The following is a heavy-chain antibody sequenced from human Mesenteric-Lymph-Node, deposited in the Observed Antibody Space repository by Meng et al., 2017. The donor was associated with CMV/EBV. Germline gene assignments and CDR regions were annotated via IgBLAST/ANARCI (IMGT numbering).Heavy chain of an antibody. V-gene: IGHV3-13*01. CDR2: IGTVGDT. D-gene: IGHD2-2*01. CDR3: ARARPVVVAALDY. Sequence: GGSLSLSCAASGFTFNDYDMHWVCQATGKGLEWVSGIGTVGDTYYAGSVKGRFTISRENGNNSLYLQMKSLRDGDTAVYYCARARPVVVAALDYWGQGTLVTVSS. J-gene: IGHJ4*02. CDR1: GFTFNDYD.